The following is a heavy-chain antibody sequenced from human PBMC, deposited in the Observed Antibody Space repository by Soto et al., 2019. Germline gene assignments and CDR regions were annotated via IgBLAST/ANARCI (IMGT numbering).Heavy chain of an antibody. CDR2: INTDGSET. Sequence: LRLSCAASGFTFSSYWMHWVRQVPGKGLVWVSRINTDGSETNYADSVKGRFTVSRDNAKNTQYLQMNNLRVEDTAVYYCARDGEGYWGQGTLVTVSS. CDR1: GFTFSSYW. D-gene: IGHD2-21*01. CDR3: ARDGEGY. V-gene: IGHV3-74*01. J-gene: IGHJ4*02.